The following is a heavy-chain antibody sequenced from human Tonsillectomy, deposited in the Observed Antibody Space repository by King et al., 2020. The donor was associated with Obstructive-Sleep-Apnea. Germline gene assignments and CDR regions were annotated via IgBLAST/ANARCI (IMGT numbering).Heavy chain of an antibody. D-gene: IGHD1-1*01. V-gene: IGHV4-59*08. CDR3: ARHSRPTGIAGY. CDR2: IYNSETT. J-gene: IGHJ4*02. Sequence: VQLQESGPGLVKPSETLSLTCTVSGGSISSYYWSWIRQPPGKGLEWIGDIYNSETTKYNPSLKSRVTISVDTSKNQFSLKLSSVTAADTAVYYCARHSRPTGIAGYWGQGTLVTVSS. CDR1: GGSISSYY.